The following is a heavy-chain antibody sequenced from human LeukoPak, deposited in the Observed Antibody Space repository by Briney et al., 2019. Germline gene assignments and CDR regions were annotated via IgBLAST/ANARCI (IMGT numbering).Heavy chain of an antibody. J-gene: IGHJ4*02. Sequence: GGSLRLSCAASGFTFSNYEMNWVRQAPGKGLEWVSYISRSSGSSIYYADSVKGRFTISRDNAENSLYLQMNSLRAEDTAVYYCARDSSGWYYFDYWGQGILVTVSS. CDR1: GFTFSNYE. V-gene: IGHV3-48*03. CDR2: ISRSSGSSI. D-gene: IGHD6-19*01. CDR3: ARDSSGWYYFDY.